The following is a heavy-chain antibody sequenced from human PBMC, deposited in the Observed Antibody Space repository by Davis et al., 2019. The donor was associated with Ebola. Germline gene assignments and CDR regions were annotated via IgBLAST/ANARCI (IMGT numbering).Heavy chain of an antibody. D-gene: IGHD3-10*01. CDR2: INPYSGGT. Sequence: ASVKVSCMASGYSFTGYYIHWVRQAPGQGLEWMGRINPYSGGTNYARKFPGRVTMTRDTSISTAYMELSRLRSDDTAVYYCARLFFGEVGFDYWGQGTLVTVSS. CDR1: GYSFTGYY. V-gene: IGHV1-2*06. J-gene: IGHJ4*02. CDR3: ARLFFGEVGFDY.